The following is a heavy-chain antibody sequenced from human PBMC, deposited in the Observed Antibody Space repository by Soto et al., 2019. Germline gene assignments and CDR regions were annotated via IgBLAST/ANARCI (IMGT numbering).Heavy chain of an antibody. CDR3: ARESGDYGYFDY. J-gene: IGHJ4*02. Sequence: TLSLTCTVSGGSISSGDYYWSWIRQPPGKGLEWIGYIYYSGSTYYNPSLKSRVTISVDTSKNQFSLKLSSVTAADTAVYYCARESGDYGYFDYWGQGTLVTVSS. D-gene: IGHD4-17*01. CDR1: GGSISSGDYY. V-gene: IGHV4-30-4*01. CDR2: IYYSGST.